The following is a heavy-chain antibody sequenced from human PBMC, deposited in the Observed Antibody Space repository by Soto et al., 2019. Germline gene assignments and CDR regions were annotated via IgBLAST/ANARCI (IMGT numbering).Heavy chain of an antibody. J-gene: IGHJ6*02. D-gene: IGHD1-26*01. CDR3: ARVSGSYYYGMDV. V-gene: IGHV4-4*02. Sequence: QVQLQESGPGLVKPSGTLSLTCAVSGGSISSSNWWSWVRQPPVKGLEWIGEIYHSGSTNYNPSLKSRGSIAVDKSKNQFSLKLSSVTAADTAVYYCARVSGSYYYGMDVWGQGTTVTVSS. CDR1: GGSISSSNW. CDR2: IYHSGST.